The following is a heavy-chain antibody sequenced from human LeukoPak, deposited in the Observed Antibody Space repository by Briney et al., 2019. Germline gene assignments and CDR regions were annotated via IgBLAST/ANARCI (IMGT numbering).Heavy chain of an antibody. CDR1: GFIFDDYA. J-gene: IGHJ5*02. CDR2: ISWNSDSI. Sequence: GGSLRLSCAASGFIFDDYAMHWVPQAPGKGLEGVSGISWNSDSIGYADSVKDRFTISRDNAKNSLYLQMHSLRAEDMALYYCAKGLNWNWEYNWFDPWGQGTLVTVSS. V-gene: IGHV3-9*03. CDR3: AKGLNWNWEYNWFDP. D-gene: IGHD1-7*01.